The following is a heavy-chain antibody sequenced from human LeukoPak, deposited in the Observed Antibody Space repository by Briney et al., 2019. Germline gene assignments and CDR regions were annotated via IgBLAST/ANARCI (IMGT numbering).Heavy chain of an antibody. CDR1: GGSISSYY. CDR3: AREMSGLRYFDWSYYGMDV. J-gene: IGHJ6*02. D-gene: IGHD3-9*01. Sequence: SETLSLTCTVSGGSISSYYWSWIRQPAGKGLEWIGRIYTSGSTNYNPSLKSRVTMSVDTSKNQFSLKLSSVTAADTAVYYCAREMSGLRYFDWSYYGMDVRGQGTTVTVSS. CDR2: IYTSGST. V-gene: IGHV4-4*07.